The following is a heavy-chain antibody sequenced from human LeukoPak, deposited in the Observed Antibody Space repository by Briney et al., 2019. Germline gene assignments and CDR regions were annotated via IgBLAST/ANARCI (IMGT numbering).Heavy chain of an antibody. CDR2: ISGSGGST. J-gene: IGHJ4*02. D-gene: IGHD2-15*01. Sequence: GGSLRLSCAASGFTFSSYAMSWVRQAPGKGLEWVSAISGSGGSTYYADSVKGRFTISRDNSKNTLYLQMNSLRAEDTAVYYCARGPVAATEAPWGQGTLVTVSS. CDR3: ARGPVAATEAP. CDR1: GFTFSSYA. V-gene: IGHV3-23*01.